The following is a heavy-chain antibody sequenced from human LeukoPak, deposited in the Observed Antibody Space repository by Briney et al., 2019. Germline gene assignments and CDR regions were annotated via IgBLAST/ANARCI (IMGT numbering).Heavy chain of an antibody. CDR2: IIPIFGTA. CDR1: GGTFSSYA. V-gene: IGHV1-69*13. D-gene: IGHD3-10*01. CDR3: ARSGSGIYWFDP. J-gene: IGHJ5*02. Sequence: SVKVSCKASGGTFSSYAISWVRQAPGQGVEWMGGIIPIFGTANYAQKFQGRVTITADESTSTAYMELSSLRSEDTAVYYCARSGSGIYWFDPWGQGTLVTVSS.